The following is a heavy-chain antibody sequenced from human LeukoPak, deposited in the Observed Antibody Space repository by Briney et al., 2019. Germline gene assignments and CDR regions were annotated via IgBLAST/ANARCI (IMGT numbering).Heavy chain of an antibody. V-gene: IGHV3-11*05. J-gene: IGHJ5*02. Sequence: TGGSLRLSCVASAFTFRDYYMSWIRQAPGKGLEWVSYISSSNSYTKYADSVKGRFTISRDNAKNSLYLQMNSLRAEDTAVYYCARDTQDSGTYTGWFDPWGQGTLVTVSS. CDR1: AFTFRDYY. CDR2: ISSSNSYT. D-gene: IGHD1-26*01. CDR3: ARDTQDSGTYTGWFDP.